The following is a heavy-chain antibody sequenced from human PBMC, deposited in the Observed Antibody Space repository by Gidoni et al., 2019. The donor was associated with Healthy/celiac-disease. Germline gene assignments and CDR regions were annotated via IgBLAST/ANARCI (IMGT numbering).Heavy chain of an antibody. CDR1: GGSFSGYY. J-gene: IGHJ4*02. V-gene: IGHV4-34*01. CDR3: ARDGLRGFDY. CDR2: INHSGST. Sequence: QVQLQQWGAGLLKPSWPLSITCADYGGSFSGYYWSWIRQPPGKGLEWIGEINHSGSTNYNPSLKSRVTISVDTSKTQFSLKLSSVPAADTAVYYCARDGLRGFDYWGQGTLVTVSS. D-gene: IGHD4-17*01.